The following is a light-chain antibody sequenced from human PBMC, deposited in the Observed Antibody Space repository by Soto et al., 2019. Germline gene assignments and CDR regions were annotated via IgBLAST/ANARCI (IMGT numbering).Light chain of an antibody. CDR3: AVWDDSLNGGV. CDR1: SSNIGSNT. CDR2: SNN. Sequence: QSVPTQPPSASGTPGQRVTISCSGSSSNIGSNTVNWYQQLPGTAPKLLMYSNNQRPSGVPDRFSGSKSGTSASLAISGLQSEDEADYYCAVWDDSLNGGVFGGGTQLTVL. V-gene: IGLV1-44*01. J-gene: IGLJ2*01.